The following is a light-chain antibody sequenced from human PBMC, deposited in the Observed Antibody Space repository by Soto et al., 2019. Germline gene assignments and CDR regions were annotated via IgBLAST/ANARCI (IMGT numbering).Light chain of an antibody. J-gene: IGKJ1*01. CDR1: QSISSW. CDR2: KAS. Sequence: DIQMTQSPSTLSASVGDRVTITCRASQSISSWLAWYPQKPGKAPKLLIYKASSLESGVPSRFSGSGSGTAFTLTISSLQPDDFATYYCQQYNSYPWTFGQGTKVEIK. CDR3: QQYNSYPWT. V-gene: IGKV1-5*03.